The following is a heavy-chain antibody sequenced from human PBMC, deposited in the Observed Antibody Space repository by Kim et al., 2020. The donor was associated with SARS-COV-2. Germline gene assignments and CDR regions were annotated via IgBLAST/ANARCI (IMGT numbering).Heavy chain of an antibody. CDR3: ARFRSLVNRSIPYYFDY. CDR1: GGSISSGGYY. D-gene: IGHD6-6*01. J-gene: IGHJ4*02. V-gene: IGHV4-31*03. CDR2: IYYSGST. Sequence: SETLSLTCTVSGGSISSGGYYWSWIRQHPGKGLEWIGYIYYSGSTYYNPSLKSRVTISVDTSKNQFSLKLSSVTAADTAVYYCARFRSLVNRSIPYYFDYWGQGTLVTVSS.